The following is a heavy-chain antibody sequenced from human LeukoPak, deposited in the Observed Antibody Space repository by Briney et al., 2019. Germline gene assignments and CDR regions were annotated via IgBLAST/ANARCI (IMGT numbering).Heavy chain of an antibody. CDR2: INHSGST. Sequence: SETLSLTCAVYGGSFSGYYWSWIRQPPGKGLEWIGEINHSGSTNYNPSLKSRVTISVDTSKNQFSLKLSSVTAADTAVYYCARRPMVRRVICWFDPWGQGTLVTVSS. J-gene: IGHJ5*02. CDR3: ARRPMVRRVICWFDP. CDR1: GGSFSGYY. D-gene: IGHD3-10*01. V-gene: IGHV4-34*01.